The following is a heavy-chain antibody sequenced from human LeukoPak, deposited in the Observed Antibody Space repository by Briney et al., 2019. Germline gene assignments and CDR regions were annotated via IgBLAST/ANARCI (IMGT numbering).Heavy chain of an antibody. D-gene: IGHD1-26*01. J-gene: IGHJ4*02. CDR1: GFSFKSYA. CDR2: ISESGDST. V-gene: IGHV3-23*01. CDR3: AKHYLNC. Sequence: GGSLRLSCAASGFSFKSYAMNWVRQAPGKGLEWVSSISESGDSTHYADSVKGRFTISRDNSLNTLYLQMNGLTAEDTAVYYCAKHYLNCWGQGTLVTVSS.